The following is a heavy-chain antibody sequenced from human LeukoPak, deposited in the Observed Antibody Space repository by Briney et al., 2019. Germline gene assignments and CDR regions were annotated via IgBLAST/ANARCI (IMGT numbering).Heavy chain of an antibody. Sequence: GGSLRLSCAASGFTFSNYAMHWVRQAPGKGLEWVAVISYDGSNKYYADSVKGRFTIYRDNAKNSLYLQMNSLRAEDTAVYYCARFPRILDYWGQGTLVTVSS. V-gene: IGHV3-30-3*01. CDR3: ARFPRILDY. CDR1: GFTFSNYA. J-gene: IGHJ4*02. CDR2: ISYDGSNK.